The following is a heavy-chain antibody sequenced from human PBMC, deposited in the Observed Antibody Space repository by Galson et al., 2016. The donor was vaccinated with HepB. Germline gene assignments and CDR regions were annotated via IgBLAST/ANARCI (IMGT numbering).Heavy chain of an antibody. CDR1: GFSFEDYA. V-gene: IGHV3-43*02. D-gene: IGHD2-2*01. Sequence: SLRLSCAASGFSFEDYAIHWVRQAPGKGLEWVSLIGGDGSSTYYADSVKGRITVSRDNSKKSVYRQMHSLRPEDTASYYCAKDTARYCSGTRCSSYGMDVWGQGTTVTVSS. J-gene: IGHJ6*02. CDR2: IGGDGSST. CDR3: AKDTARYCSGTRCSSYGMDV.